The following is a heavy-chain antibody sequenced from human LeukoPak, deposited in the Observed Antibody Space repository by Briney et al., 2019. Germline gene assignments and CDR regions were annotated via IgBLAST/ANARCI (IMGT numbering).Heavy chain of an antibody. Sequence: SETLSLTYTVSGGSISSYYWSWIRQPPGKGLEWIGYIYYSGSTNYNPSLKSRVTISVDTSKNQFSLKLSSVTAADTAVYYCARDSAEYSSSPDAFDIWGQGTMVTVSS. D-gene: IGHD6-6*01. CDR1: GGSISSYY. CDR2: IYYSGST. CDR3: ARDSAEYSSSPDAFDI. V-gene: IGHV4-59*01. J-gene: IGHJ3*02.